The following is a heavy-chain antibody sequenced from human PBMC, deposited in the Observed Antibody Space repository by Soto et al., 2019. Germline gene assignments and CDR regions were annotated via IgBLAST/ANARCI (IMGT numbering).Heavy chain of an antibody. D-gene: IGHD3-22*01. CDR3: ARGGDSSGYYYWIGAFDI. V-gene: IGHV4-59*01. Sequence: SETLSLTCTVSGGSISSYYWSWIRQPPGKGLEWIGYIYYSGSTNYNPSLKSRVTISVDTSKNQFSLKLSSVTAADTAVYCCARGGDSSGYYYWIGAFDIWGQGTMVTVSS. CDR2: IYYSGST. J-gene: IGHJ3*02. CDR1: GGSISSYY.